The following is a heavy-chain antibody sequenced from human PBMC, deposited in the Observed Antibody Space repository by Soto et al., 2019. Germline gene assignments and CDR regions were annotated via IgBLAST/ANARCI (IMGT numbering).Heavy chain of an antibody. CDR2: ITWNGGST. Sequence: EVQLVESGGGVVRPGGSLRLSCAASGFTFDVFGMSWVRQAPGKGLEWVSGITWNGGSTGYADSVKGRFTISRDNAKNSLYLQMDSLRAEDTALYHCARDGGVAVAVDAFDIWGQGTMVTVSS. D-gene: IGHD6-19*01. V-gene: IGHV3-20*01. CDR3: ARDGGVAVAVDAFDI. J-gene: IGHJ3*02. CDR1: GFTFDVFG.